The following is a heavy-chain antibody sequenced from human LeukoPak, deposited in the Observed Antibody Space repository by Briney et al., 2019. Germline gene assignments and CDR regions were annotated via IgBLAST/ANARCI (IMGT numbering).Heavy chain of an antibody. Sequence: ASVKVSCKASGYTFTSYGISWVRQAPGQGLEWMGWISAYNGNTNYAQKLQGRVTMTTDTSTSTAYMELRSLRSDDTAVYYCARGGYCSGGSCNEEYGWFDPWGQGTLVTVSS. D-gene: IGHD2-15*01. CDR3: ARGGYCSGGSCNEEYGWFDP. V-gene: IGHV1-18*01. J-gene: IGHJ5*02. CDR1: GYTFTSYG. CDR2: ISAYNGNT.